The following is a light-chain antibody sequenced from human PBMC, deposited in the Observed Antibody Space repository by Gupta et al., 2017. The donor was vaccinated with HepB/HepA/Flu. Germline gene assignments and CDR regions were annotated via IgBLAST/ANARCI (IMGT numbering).Light chain of an antibody. V-gene: IGLV2-14*03. CDR3: SLLTGTSARV. Sequence: QSALTPPASVSGSPGPSIIISCTGTSGDIGNSKYVSWYQAHPGKAPKLIIYYVSNRPSGVSNRFSGSKSGNTESPTISGRQAEDEADYYCSLLTGTSARVFGGGTKLTVL. CDR2: YVS. CDR1: SGDIGNSKY. J-gene: IGLJ3*02.